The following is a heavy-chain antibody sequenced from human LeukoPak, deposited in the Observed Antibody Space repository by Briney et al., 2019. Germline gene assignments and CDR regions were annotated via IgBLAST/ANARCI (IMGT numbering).Heavy chain of an antibody. CDR2: IDYSGST. J-gene: IGHJ4*02. D-gene: IGHD3-16*01. CDR3: ATFTTGGGFDY. V-gene: IGHV4-39*01. Sequence: AESLSLTCTVSGDSISSSSYGWGWLRQPPGKGLEWIGSIDYSGSTYYNRSVKRQFTISVDTTKNQFSRKLSSVTAADTAVYYCATFTTGGGFDYWGQGTLVTVSS. CDR1: GDSISSSSYG.